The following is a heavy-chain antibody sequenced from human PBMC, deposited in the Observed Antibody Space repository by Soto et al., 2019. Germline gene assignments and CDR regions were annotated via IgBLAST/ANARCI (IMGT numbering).Heavy chain of an antibody. D-gene: IGHD2-2*01. CDR2: ISTGDSPI. J-gene: IGHJ4*02. V-gene: IGHV3-48*01. Sequence: EVQLVESGGGLVQPGGSLRLSCAASGFTFSSYAMNWVRQAPGKGLEWVSYISTGDSPIYYADSVKGRFTISRDNAKNSLYLQMISLRAEDTAVYYCGTVCRYCSTSNSLYWGQGTLVTVSS. CDR3: GTVCRYCSTSNSLY. CDR1: GFTFSSYA.